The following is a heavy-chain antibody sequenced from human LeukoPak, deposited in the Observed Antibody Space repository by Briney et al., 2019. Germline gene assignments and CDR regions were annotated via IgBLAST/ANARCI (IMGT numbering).Heavy chain of an antibody. CDR1: GFTFDDYA. V-gene: IGHV3-9*01. Sequence: AGGSLRLSCAASGFTFDDYAMHWVRQAPGKGLEWVSGISWNSGSIGYADSVKGRFTISRDNAKNSLYLQMNSLRAEDTAVYYCAKAGSLSRDGYNPYYFDYWGQGTLVTVSS. CDR2: ISWNSGSI. D-gene: IGHD5-24*01. CDR3: AKAGSLSRDGYNPYYFDY. J-gene: IGHJ4*02.